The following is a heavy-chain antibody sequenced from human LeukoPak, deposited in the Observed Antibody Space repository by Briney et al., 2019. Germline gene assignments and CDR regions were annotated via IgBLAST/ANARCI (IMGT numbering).Heavy chain of an antibody. Sequence: GGSLRPSLAVSGFPFGSEAMSWGRQAPARGVEGGASFSRGGGTKYYADYLKGRFTKSRDNSKKSLFVQMNSVRAEDTPGYYCASSQLSSGFYYGMVVWGQGTTVSLSS. V-gene: IGHV3-23*01. CDR2: FSRGGGTK. CDR1: GFPFGSEA. CDR3: ASSQLSSGFYYGMVV. J-gene: IGHJ6*01. D-gene: IGHD2-15*01.